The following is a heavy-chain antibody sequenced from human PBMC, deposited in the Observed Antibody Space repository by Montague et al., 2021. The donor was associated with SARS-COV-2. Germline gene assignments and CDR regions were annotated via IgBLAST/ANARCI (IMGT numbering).Heavy chain of an antibody. CDR1: GGSIRNYY. J-gene: IGHJ6*02. D-gene: IGHD3-10*01. CDR3: ARNPGDYYGMDV. Sequence: SETLSLTCNLSGGSIRNYYWSWIRQPAGKGLEWIGRIYSSGSINYNPSLKTRITLSVDTSKNQLSLRFNSVTAADTAVYYCARNPGDYYGMDVWGQGTTVTVSS. V-gene: IGHV4-4*07. CDR2: IYSSGSI.